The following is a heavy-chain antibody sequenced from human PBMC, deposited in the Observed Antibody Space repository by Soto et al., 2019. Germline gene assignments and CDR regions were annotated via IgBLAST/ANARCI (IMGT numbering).Heavy chain of an antibody. J-gene: IGHJ4*02. V-gene: IGHV3-7*01. CDR3: ARPYFDTSGHD. CDR2: IKEDGTEI. Sequence: QLVESGGGLVQPGGSLRLSCAASGFSFSTYWMSWVRQAPGKGLEWVANIKEDGTEIYYVDSVKGRFTVSRDNAKNSLYLQLNSLRAEDTAVYFCARPYFDTSGHDWGQGTLVTVSS. CDR1: GFSFSTYW. D-gene: IGHD3-22*01.